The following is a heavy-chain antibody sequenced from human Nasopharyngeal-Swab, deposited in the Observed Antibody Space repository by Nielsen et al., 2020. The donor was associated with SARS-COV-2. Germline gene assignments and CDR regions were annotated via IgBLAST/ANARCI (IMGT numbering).Heavy chain of an antibody. CDR2: ISGSGGST. D-gene: IGHD4-17*01. CDR3: ARDAPAHYGAFY. J-gene: IGHJ4*02. Sequence: GGSLRLSCAASGFTFSSYAMSWVRQAPGKGLGWVSAISGSGGSTYYADSVKGRFTISRDNSKNTLYLQMNSLRGEDTAVYYCARDAPAHYGAFYWGRGTLVTVSS. V-gene: IGHV3-23*01. CDR1: GFTFSSYA.